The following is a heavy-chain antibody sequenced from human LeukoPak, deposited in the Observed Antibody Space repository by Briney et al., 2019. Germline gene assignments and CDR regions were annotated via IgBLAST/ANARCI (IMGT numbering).Heavy chain of an antibody. CDR2: IYYSGST. D-gene: IGHD3-22*01. CDR3: ARANPYDSSGSLDY. V-gene: IGHV4-59*01. J-gene: IGHJ4*02. Sequence: PSETLSLTCTVSGGSISSYYWSWIRQPPGKGLEWIGYIYYSGSTNYNPSLKSRVTISVDTSKNRFSLKLSSVTAADTAVYYCARANPYDSSGSLDYWGQGTLVTVSS. CDR1: GGSISSYY.